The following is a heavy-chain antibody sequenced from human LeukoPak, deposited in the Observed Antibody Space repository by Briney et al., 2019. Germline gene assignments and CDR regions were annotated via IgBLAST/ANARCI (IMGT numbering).Heavy chain of an antibody. V-gene: IGHV3-23*01. Sequence: GGSPRLSCAASGFTFSSYGMSWVRQAPGKGLEWVSAISGSGGSTYYADSVKGRFTISRDNSKNTLYLQMNSLRAEDTAVYYCAKDGSSWYRDIDYWGQGTLVTVSS. J-gene: IGHJ4*02. CDR3: AKDGSSWYRDIDY. D-gene: IGHD6-13*01. CDR1: GFTFSSYG. CDR2: ISGSGGST.